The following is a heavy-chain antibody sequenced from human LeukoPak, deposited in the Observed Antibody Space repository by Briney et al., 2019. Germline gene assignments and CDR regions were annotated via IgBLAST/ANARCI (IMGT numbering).Heavy chain of an antibody. D-gene: IGHD3-22*01. V-gene: IGHV3-48*02. J-gene: IGHJ5*02. CDR1: GFTFSSYS. Sequence: GGSLRLSCAASGFTFSSYSMNWVRQAPGKGLEWIPYISSSSSTIYSADSVKGRFTISRDNAKNSLYLQMNSLRDEDTAVYYCARRGYGSSGYTNWFDPGAREPWSPSPQ. CDR2: ISSSSSTI. CDR3: ARRGYGSSGYTNWFDP.